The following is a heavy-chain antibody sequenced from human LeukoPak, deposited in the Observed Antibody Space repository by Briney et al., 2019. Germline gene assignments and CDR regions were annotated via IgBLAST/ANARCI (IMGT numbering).Heavy chain of an antibody. D-gene: IGHD4-23*01. CDR2: IQTSGST. CDR1: GGSIRSGSYY. CDR3: AYGSNSAADH. V-gene: IGHV4-61*02. Sequence: SETLSLTCTVSGGSIRSGSYYWSWIRQPAGKGLEWIGRIQTSGSTNYNPSLKSRVTISVDTSKNQFSLNLNSVTAADTAVYYCAYGSNSAADHWGQGTLVTVSS. J-gene: IGHJ4*02.